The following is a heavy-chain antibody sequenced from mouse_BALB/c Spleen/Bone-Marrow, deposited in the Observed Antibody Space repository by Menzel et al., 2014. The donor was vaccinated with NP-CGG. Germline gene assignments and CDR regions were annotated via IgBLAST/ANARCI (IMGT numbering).Heavy chain of an antibody. Sequence: VHVKQSGAELVKPGASVKLSCTASGFNIKDTYMHWVKQRPEQGLEWIGRIDPAHGNTKYDPKFQGKASITTDTSSNTAYLQVSILTSEDTAVYYCASATTATYYAMDYWGQGTSGTVSS. D-gene: IGHD1-2*01. CDR2: IDPAHGNT. J-gene: IGHJ4*01. CDR3: ASATTATYYAMDY. V-gene: IGHV14-3*02. CDR1: GFNIKDTY.